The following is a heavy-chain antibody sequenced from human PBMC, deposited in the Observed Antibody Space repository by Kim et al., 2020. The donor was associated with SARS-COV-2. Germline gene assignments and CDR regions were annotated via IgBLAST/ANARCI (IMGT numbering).Heavy chain of an antibody. V-gene: IGHV3-21*01. J-gene: IGHJ6*02. CDR1: GFTFNHYN. Sequence: GGSLRLSCAASGFTFNHYNMNWVRQAPGKGLEWVSCISATSDYIYYSDSVKGRFTISRDNAKNSLFLQMNSLGAEDTAVYFCARDRVEEDEINYYYGMDVWGQGTTVTVSS. CDR3: ARDRVEEDEINYYYGMDV. CDR2: ISATSDYI.